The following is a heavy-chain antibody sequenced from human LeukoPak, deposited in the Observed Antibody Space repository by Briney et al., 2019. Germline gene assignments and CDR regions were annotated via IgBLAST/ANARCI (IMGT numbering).Heavy chain of an antibody. CDR3: AKVGRRLAARYYFDY. CDR2: ISWNSGSI. D-gene: IGHD6-6*01. J-gene: IGHJ4*02. Sequence: PGRSLRLSCAASEFTFDDYAMHWVRQAPGKGLEWVSGISWNSGSIGYADSVKGRFTISRDNAKNSLYLQMNSLRAEDTALYYCAKVGRRLAARYYFDYWGQGTLVTVSS. V-gene: IGHV3-9*01. CDR1: EFTFDDYA.